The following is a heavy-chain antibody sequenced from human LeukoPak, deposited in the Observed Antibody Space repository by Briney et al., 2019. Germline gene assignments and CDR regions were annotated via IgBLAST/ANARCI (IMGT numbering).Heavy chain of an antibody. Sequence: GESLKISCKGSGYSINNYWIAWVRQMPGKGLEWMGIIYPADSDTRYSPSFQGQVTISADKSISTAYLQWNSLKASDTAMYYCARQEYCSGASCYTWFDPWGQGTLVTVSS. D-gene: IGHD2-15*01. CDR1: GYSINNYW. J-gene: IGHJ5*02. V-gene: IGHV5-51*01. CDR3: ARQEYCSGASCYTWFDP. CDR2: IYPADSDT.